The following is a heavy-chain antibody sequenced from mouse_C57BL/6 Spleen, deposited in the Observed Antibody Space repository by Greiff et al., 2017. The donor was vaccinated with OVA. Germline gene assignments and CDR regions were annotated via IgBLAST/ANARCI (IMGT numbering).Heavy chain of an antibody. CDR1: GFTFSDYG. J-gene: IGHJ3*01. CDR3: ANWDVTAY. CDR2: ISSGSSTI. Sequence: DVHLVESGGGLVKPGGSLKLSCAASGFTFSDYGMHWVRQAPEKGLEWVAYISSGSSTIYYADTVKGRFTISRDNAKNTLFLQMTSLRSEDTAMYYCANWDVTAYWGQGTLVTVSA. D-gene: IGHD4-1*01. V-gene: IGHV5-17*01.